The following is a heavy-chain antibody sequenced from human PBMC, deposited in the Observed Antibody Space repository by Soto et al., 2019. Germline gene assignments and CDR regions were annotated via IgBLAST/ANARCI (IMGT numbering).Heavy chain of an antibody. CDR3: GRGRSGQIVVFY. CDR1: GYTFTGHY. Sequence: ASVKVSCKASGYTFTGHYIHWVRQAPEQGPEWMGEIGPEGGATRYAQKFQGRVTMTRDMSITTVYMELNNLSPDDTAVYYCGRGRSGQIVVFYWGQGTPVTVSS. V-gene: IGHV1-2*02. J-gene: IGHJ4*02. D-gene: IGHD5-12*01. CDR2: IGPEGGAT.